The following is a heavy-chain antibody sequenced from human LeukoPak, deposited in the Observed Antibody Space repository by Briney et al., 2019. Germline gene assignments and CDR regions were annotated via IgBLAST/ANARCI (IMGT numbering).Heavy chain of an antibody. CDR1: GGSFSGYY. CDR3: ASNDYGDYGAFDI. CDR2: INHSGST. Sequence: SETLSLTCAGYGGSFSGYYWSWIRQPPGKWLEWIGEINHSGSTNYNPSLKSRVTISVDTSKNQFSLKLSSVTAADTAVYYCASNDYGDYGAFDIWGQGTMVTVSS. V-gene: IGHV4-34*01. J-gene: IGHJ3*02. D-gene: IGHD4-17*01.